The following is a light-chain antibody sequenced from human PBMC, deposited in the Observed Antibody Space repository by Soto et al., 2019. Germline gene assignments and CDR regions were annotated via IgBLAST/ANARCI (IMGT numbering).Light chain of an antibody. V-gene: IGKV3-15*01. CDR3: QQYNNWPSAT. J-gene: IGKJ1*01. CDR1: QSVNSN. Sequence: EIVMTQSPATLSVSPGERATLSCRASQSVNSNLAWYQQKPGQAPRLLIYGASTRATGIPARFSGSGSGTELTLTISSLQSEDFAVYYCQQYNNWPSATFGQGTKVEIK. CDR2: GAS.